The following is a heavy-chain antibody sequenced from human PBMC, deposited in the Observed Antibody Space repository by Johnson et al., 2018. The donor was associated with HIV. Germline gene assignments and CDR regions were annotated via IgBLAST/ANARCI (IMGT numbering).Heavy chain of an antibody. CDR3: AKGLVTYYYGLVI. CDR1: GFTVSSNY. J-gene: IGHJ3*02. Sequence: VQLVESGGGLIQPGGSLRLSCAASGFTVSSNYMSWVRQAPGKGLEWVSVIYSGGSTYYADSVKGRFTISRENAKNSLYLEMNSLRAEDTAMYYCAKGLVTYYYGLVIWGQGTMVTVSS. D-gene: IGHD3-10*01. V-gene: IGHV3-53*01. CDR2: IYSGGST.